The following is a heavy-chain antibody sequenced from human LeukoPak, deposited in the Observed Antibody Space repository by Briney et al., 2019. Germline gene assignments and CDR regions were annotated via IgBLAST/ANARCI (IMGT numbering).Heavy chain of an antibody. J-gene: IGHJ3*02. CDR2: FDPEDGET. CDR1: GYTPTELS. CDR3: ARVVDYYDSSGPRGWDAFDI. V-gene: IGHV1-24*01. Sequence: ASVKVSCKVSGYTPTELSMHWVRQAPGKGLEWMGGFDPEDGETIYAQKFQGRVTMTEDTSTDTAYMELSSLKAEDTAVYYCARVVDYYDSSGPRGWDAFDIWGQGTMVTVSS. D-gene: IGHD3-22*01.